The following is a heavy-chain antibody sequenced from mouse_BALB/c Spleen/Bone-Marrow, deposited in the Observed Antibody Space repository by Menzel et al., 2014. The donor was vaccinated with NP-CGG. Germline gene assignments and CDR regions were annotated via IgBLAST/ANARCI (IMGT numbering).Heavy chain of an antibody. CDR2: IDPANGNT. D-gene: IGHD1-1*01. Sequence: EVQGVESGAELVKPGASVKLSCTASGFNIKDTYMHWVKQRPEQGLEWIGRIDPANGNTKYDPKFQGEATITADTSSNTAYLQLSSLTSEDTAVYYCASYYYGSSGFAYWGQGTLVTVSA. CDR3: ASYYYGSSGFAY. J-gene: IGHJ3*01. CDR1: GFNIKDTY. V-gene: IGHV14-3*02.